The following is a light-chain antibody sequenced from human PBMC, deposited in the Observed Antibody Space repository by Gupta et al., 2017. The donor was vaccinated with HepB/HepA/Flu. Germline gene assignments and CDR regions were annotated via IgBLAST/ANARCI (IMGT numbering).Light chain of an antibody. CDR1: QSISIW. J-gene: IGKJ1*01. Sequence: DIQMTQSPSTLSASVGDRVTISCRASQSISIWLAWYQQKPGKAPKLLIYRASSLQSGVPSRFSGSGSGTEFTLTISSLQPDDFATYYCQEYDDFSWTFGRGTNVEIK. CDR2: RAS. V-gene: IGKV1-5*03. CDR3: QEYDDFSWT.